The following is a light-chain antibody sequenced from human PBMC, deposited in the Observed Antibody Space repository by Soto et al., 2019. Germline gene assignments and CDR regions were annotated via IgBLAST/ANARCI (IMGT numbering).Light chain of an antibody. Sequence: QAVVTQEPSFSVSPGGTVTLTCGLTSGSVSTGYHPSWYQQTPGQAPRTLIYSTNTRSSGVPDRFSGSILGNKAALTIAGAQADDESDYYCVLYMGGGSYVFGTGTTLTVL. V-gene: IGLV8-61*01. J-gene: IGLJ1*01. CDR1: SGSVSTGYH. CDR2: STN. CDR3: VLYMGGGSYV.